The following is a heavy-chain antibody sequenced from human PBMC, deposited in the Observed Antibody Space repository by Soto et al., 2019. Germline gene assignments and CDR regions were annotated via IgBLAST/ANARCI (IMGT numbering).Heavy chain of an antibody. CDR1: GYTFSNYG. CDR3: ARVVPGAEAWFGP. Sequence: GSVKVSCKTSGYTFSNYGITWVRQAPGQPLEWLGWISLYSDGTNYAQKFQGRVSMTTDTSTTTAYMELRSLRSDDTAAYYCARVVPGAEAWFGPWGQGTLVTVSS. CDR2: ISLYSDGT. J-gene: IGHJ5*02. V-gene: IGHV1-18*01. D-gene: IGHD2-2*01.